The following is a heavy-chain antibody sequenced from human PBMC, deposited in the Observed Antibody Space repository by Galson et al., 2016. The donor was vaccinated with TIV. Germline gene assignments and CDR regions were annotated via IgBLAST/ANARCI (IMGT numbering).Heavy chain of an antibody. CDR3: ARWAECGSYYQYFQN. CDR2: IYHSAST. D-gene: IGHD1-26*01. V-gene: IGHV4-31*03. Sequence: TLSLTCNVSGGSISNGGYFWSWIRQHPGKGLEWIGDIYHSASTYYNPSLESRVSISVDTSKNRFSLSLTSVTAADTAVYYCARWAECGSYYQYFQNWGQGTLVTVSS. CDR1: GGSISNGGYF. J-gene: IGHJ1*01.